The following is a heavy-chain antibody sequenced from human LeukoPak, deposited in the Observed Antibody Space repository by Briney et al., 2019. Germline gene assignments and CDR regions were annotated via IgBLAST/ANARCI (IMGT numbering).Heavy chain of an antibody. V-gene: IGHV4-59*01. J-gene: IGHJ6*02. Sequence: KGSETLSLICTVSGGSISTSYWSWLRQSTGKGREWIGYIFCSGCTNYIPSLNSRVSLSVDTSNQQSSLKLSAVTAADTAVYFCARVLEDRDTFLGEEYFYALWVWGQGAPVSVAS. CDR2: IFCSGCT. CDR1: GGSISTSY. CDR3: ARVLEDRDTFLGEEYFYALWV. D-gene: IGHD2-15*01.